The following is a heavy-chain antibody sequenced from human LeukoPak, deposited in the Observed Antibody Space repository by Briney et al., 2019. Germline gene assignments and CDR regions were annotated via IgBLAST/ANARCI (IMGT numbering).Heavy chain of an antibody. CDR1: GDSVSSNSGT. CDR2: TYFRSQWYT. Sequence: SQTLSLTCAISGDSVSSNSGTWNWIRQSPSRGLEWLGRTYFRSQWYTDYAVSVKSRITINPDTSRNQFSLQVNSVTPEDTAVYYCARGNYDNRGYYGYHFDYWGQGTLVTVSS. CDR3: ARGNYDNRGYYGYHFDY. J-gene: IGHJ4*02. D-gene: IGHD3-22*01. V-gene: IGHV6-1*01.